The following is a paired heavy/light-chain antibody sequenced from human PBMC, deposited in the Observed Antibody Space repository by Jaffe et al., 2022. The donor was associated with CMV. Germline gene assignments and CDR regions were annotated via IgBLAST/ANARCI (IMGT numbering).Heavy chain of an antibody. V-gene: IGHV1-2*02. J-gene: IGHJ3*01. CDR2: INPYSGGT. CDR3: ARGFGSDGYNLLNAFDV. D-gene: IGHD5-12*01. Sequence: QVQLVQSGAEVKKPGASVKVSCQASGYLLSDYFLHWVRQAPGQGLEWMGWINPYSGGTNYAERFQGRVTMTRDTSITTGYMELTSLTSDDTALYFCARGFGSDGYNLLNAFDVWGQGTMVTVSA. CDR1: GYLLSDYF.
Light chain of an antibody. CDR1: QSVSSY. Sequence: EIVLTQSPATLSLSPGDRATLSCRASQSVSSYLAWYQQKPGQAPRLVIYDTSNRATGIPARFSGSGSGTDFTLTITSLEPEDFAVYYCQQRNNWPLTFGGGTKVEIK. CDR3: QQRNNWPLT. CDR2: DTS. V-gene: IGKV3-11*01. J-gene: IGKJ4*01.